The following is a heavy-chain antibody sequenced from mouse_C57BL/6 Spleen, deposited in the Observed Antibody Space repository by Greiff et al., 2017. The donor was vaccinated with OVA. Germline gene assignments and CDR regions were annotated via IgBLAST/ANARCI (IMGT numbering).Heavy chain of an antibody. CDR2: IDPSDSET. CDR3: ARSGYYYGSSPWFAY. J-gene: IGHJ3*01. D-gene: IGHD1-1*01. Sequence: QVQLQQPGAELVRPGSSVKLSCKASGYTFTSYWMHWVKQRPIQGLEWIGNIDPSDSETHYNQKFKDKATLTVDKYSRTAYMQLSSLTSEDSAVYYCARSGYYYGSSPWFAYWGQGTLVTVSA. V-gene: IGHV1-52*01. CDR1: GYTFTSYW.